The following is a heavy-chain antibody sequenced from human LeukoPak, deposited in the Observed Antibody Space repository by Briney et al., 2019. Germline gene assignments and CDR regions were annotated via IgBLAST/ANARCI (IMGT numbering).Heavy chain of an antibody. D-gene: IGHD3-10*01. CDR2: ISSSGSTI. J-gene: IGHJ4*02. V-gene: IGHV3-11*01. Sequence: GGSLRLSCEVSGFTFSDYYMSWIRQAPGMGLEWLSYISSSGSTIYYADSVKVRFTISRDSANNSLYLQMNGLRAEDTAVYFCARKTYGSEFYVDYWGQGTLVTASS. CDR1: GFTFSDYY. CDR3: ARKTYGSEFYVDY.